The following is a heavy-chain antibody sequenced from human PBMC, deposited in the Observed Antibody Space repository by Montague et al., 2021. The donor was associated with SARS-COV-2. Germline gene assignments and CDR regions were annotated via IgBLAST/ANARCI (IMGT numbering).Heavy chain of an antibody. D-gene: IGHD6-19*01. CDR2: IYYSGCT. Sequence: SETLSLTCAVSGGSINSYYWSWIRQPPGKGLEWIGYIYYSGCTIYNPSLKSRVTISIDTSKNQFSLKLNSVTAADTAVYYCAGRPTPSYSSGWYLFYYAMDVWGQGTTVTVSS. J-gene: IGHJ6*02. V-gene: IGHV4-59*01. CDR3: AGRPTPSYSSGWYLFYYAMDV. CDR1: GGSINSYY.